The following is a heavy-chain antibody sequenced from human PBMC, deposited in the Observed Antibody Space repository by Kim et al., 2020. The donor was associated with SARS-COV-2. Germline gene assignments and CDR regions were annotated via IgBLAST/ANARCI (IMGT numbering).Heavy chain of an antibody. J-gene: IGHJ5*02. V-gene: IGHV3-7*03. D-gene: IGHD5-12*01. Sequence: GGSLRLSCAASGFTFSSYWMSWVRQAPGKGLEWVANIKQDGSEKYYVDSVKGRFTISRDNAKNSLYLQMNSLRAEDTAVYYCARGSLSDMVEPYWFDPWGQGTLVTVSS. CDR1: GFTFSSYW. CDR2: IKQDGSEK. CDR3: ARGSLSDMVEPYWFDP.